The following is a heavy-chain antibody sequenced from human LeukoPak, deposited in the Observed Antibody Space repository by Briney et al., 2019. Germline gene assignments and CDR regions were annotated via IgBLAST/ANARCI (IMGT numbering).Heavy chain of an antibody. D-gene: IGHD5-18*01. CDR2: ISGSGGST. CDR1: GFSFNNYA. Sequence: GGSLRLSCVASGFSFNNYAMNWVRQAPGKGLEWVSGISGSGGSTYYSDSAKGRFTISRDNSNNTLYLQMNSLRAEDTAVYYCAKGAASRGYTYVANWGQGTLVTVSS. J-gene: IGHJ4*02. CDR3: AKGAASRGYTYVAN. V-gene: IGHV3-23*01.